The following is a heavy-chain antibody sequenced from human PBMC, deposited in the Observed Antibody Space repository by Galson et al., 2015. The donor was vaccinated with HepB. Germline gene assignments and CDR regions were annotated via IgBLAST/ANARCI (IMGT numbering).Heavy chain of an antibody. D-gene: IGHD3-22*01. V-gene: IGHV3-23*01. J-gene: IGHJ3*02. CDR2: ISGSGGST. CDR3: AKDNFAQTYYYESSGYLADVFDI. CDR1: GFTFSNLW. Sequence: SLRLSCAASGFTFSNLWMSWVRQAPGKGLEWVSGISGSGGSTYYADSVKGRFTISRDNSKNTLYLQMNSLRAEDTAVYYCAKDNFAQTYYYESSGYLADVFDIWGQGTMVTVSS.